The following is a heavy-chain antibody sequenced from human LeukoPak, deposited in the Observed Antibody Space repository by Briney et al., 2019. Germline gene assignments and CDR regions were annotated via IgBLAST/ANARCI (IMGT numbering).Heavy chain of an antibody. CDR1: GFTFSSYG. V-gene: IGHV3-30*03. D-gene: IGHD3-3*01. CDR2: ISYDGSNK. CDR3: ARDPRSYDFWSGYSLNWFDP. Sequence: GGSLRLSCAASGFTFSSYGMHWVRQAPGKGLEWVAVISYDGSNKYYADSVKGRFTISRDNSKNTLYLQMNSLRAEDTAVYYCARDPRSYDFWSGYSLNWFDPWGQGTLVTVSS. J-gene: IGHJ5*02.